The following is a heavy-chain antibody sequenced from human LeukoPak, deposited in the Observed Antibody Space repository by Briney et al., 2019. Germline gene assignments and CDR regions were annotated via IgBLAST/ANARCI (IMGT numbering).Heavy chain of an antibody. Sequence: ASVTVSCKASGYTFNDYFMHWVRQAPGKGLEGMGWINPNSGDTTSAQKFQGRVTMTSDTSISTAYMELRSLTSDDTAVYYCATLRENNYGYYWGQGTLVTVSS. D-gene: IGHD5-18*01. V-gene: IGHV1-2*02. CDR2: INPNSGDT. CDR3: ATLRENNYGYY. J-gene: IGHJ4*02. CDR1: GYTFNDYF.